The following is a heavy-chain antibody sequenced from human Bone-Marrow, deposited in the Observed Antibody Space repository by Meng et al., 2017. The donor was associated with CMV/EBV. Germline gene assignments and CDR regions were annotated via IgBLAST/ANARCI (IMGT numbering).Heavy chain of an antibody. CDR3: ARGRNTIFGVVIIRGAYYFDY. CDR2: IKEDGSEK. Sequence: GGSLRLSCAVSGFTFRNYWMSWVRQAPGKGLEWVANIKEDGSEKYYVDSVKGRFTISRDNAKESLYLQMNSLRAEDTAVYYCARGRNTIFGVVIIRGAYYFDYWGQGTLVTVSS. D-gene: IGHD3-3*01. V-gene: IGHV3-7*01. J-gene: IGHJ4*02. CDR1: GFTFRNYW.